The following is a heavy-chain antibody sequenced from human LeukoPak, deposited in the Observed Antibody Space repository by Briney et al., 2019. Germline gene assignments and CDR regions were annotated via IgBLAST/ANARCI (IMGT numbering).Heavy chain of an antibody. CDR1: GFTFTSSA. CDR2: IVVGSGNT. J-gene: IGHJ4*02. D-gene: IGHD5-24*01. CDR3: AAMATWPRDFDY. Sequence: GASVKVSCKASGFTFTSSAVQWVRRARGQRLEWIGWIVVGSGNTNYAQKFQERVTITRDMSTCTAYMELSSLRSEDTAVYYCAAMATWPRDFDYWGQGTLVTVSS. V-gene: IGHV1-58*01.